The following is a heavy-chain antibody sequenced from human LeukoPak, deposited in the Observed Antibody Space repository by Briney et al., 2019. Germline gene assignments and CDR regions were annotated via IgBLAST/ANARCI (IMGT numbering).Heavy chain of an antibody. J-gene: IGHJ4*02. Sequence: SLRLSCVASGFTFDDYAMHWVRQTPGKGLEWVSGISWNSGTINYGDSVKGRFTISRDNAKNSLYLQMTNLRAEDMALYFCVKDGCGGDCYFDYWGRGTLVSVSS. V-gene: IGHV3-9*03. D-gene: IGHD2-21*02. CDR3: VKDGCGGDCYFDY. CDR1: GFTFDDYA. CDR2: ISWNSGTI.